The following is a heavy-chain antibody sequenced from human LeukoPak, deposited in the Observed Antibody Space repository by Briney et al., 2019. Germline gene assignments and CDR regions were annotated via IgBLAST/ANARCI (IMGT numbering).Heavy chain of an antibody. CDR2: ISGSGANT. Sequence: GGSLRLSSAASQYTFRFYAMSWVRQAPGKGLEWVSTISGSGANTYYADSVKGRFTISRDNSKNTLYLQMNSLRAEDTAAYYCAKGLLPAAMGEFDYWGQGTLVTVSS. J-gene: IGHJ4*02. V-gene: IGHV3-23*01. CDR3: AKGLLPAAMGEFDY. CDR1: QYTFRFYA. D-gene: IGHD2-2*01.